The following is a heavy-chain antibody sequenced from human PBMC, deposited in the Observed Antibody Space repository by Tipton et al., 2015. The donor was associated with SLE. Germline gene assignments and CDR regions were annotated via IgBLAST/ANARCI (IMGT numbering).Heavy chain of an antibody. Sequence: SLRLSCAASGFSFSSYGMSWVRQAPGKGLEWVSVISGTGGITYYADSVKGRFTISRDNGKNTLYLQMNSLRPEDTAVYYCGTTSTDYGMDAWGQGTTVTVSS. CDR3: GTTSTDYGMDA. CDR2: ISGTGGIT. V-gene: IGHV3-23*01. CDR1: GFSFSSYG. D-gene: IGHD2-8*02. J-gene: IGHJ6*02.